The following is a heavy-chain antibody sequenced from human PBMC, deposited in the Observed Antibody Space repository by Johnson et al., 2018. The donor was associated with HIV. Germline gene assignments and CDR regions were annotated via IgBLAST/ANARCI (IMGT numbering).Heavy chain of an antibody. CDR3: TALWAAAGEAFEI. J-gene: IGHJ3*02. D-gene: IGHD6-13*01. Sequence: QVQLVESGGGVVQPGRSLRLSCAASGFTFSDYYMSWIRQAPGKGLEWVSYISSSGSTIYYADSVKGRFTISRDNSKNTLYLQMNSLRAEDTAVYYCTALWAAAGEAFEIWGQGTMVTVSS. CDR1: GFTFSDYY. V-gene: IGHV3-11*04. CDR2: ISSSGSTI.